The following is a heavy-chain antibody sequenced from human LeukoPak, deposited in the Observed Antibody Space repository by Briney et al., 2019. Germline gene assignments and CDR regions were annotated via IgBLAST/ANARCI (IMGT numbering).Heavy chain of an antibody. Sequence: GGSLRLSCAASGFTFNSFNMNWVRQAPGKGLEWVSSITSGGDYIYYADSVKGRFTTSRDNAKNSLSLQLNSLRVEDTAVYYCARGHYDVLAASYKWSPNYWGQGTLVTVSS. CDR3: ARGHYDVLAASYKWSPNY. D-gene: IGHD3-9*01. V-gene: IGHV3-21*01. CDR1: GFTFNSFN. CDR2: ITSGGDYI. J-gene: IGHJ4*02.